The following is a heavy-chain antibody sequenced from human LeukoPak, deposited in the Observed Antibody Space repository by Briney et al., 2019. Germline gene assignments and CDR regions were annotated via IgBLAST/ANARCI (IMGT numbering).Heavy chain of an antibody. Sequence: SETLSLTCTVSGGSISSYYWSWIRQPAGKGLEWIGRIYTSGSTNYNPSLKSRVTISVDTSKNQFSLKLSSVTAADTAVYYCGISKKGRRYYYYYGMDVWGQGTTVTVSS. CDR1: GGSISSYY. D-gene: IGHD3-10*01. J-gene: IGHJ6*02. CDR3: GISKKGRRYYYYYGMDV. V-gene: IGHV4-4*07. CDR2: IYTSGST.